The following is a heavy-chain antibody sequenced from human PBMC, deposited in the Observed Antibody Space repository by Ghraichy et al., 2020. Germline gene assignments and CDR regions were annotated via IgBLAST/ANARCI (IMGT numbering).Heavy chain of an antibody. J-gene: IGHJ6*02. CDR3: AIEQGATDFHHGLDA. CDR2: IWYDGSNR. D-gene: IGHD1-26*01. Sequence: LSLTCAASGFTFRSYGMHWVRQAPGKGLEWVAVIWYDGSNRYYADSVKGRFTISRDNSNNTLYLQMNRLSAEDTAVYDCAIEQGATDFHHGLDAWGQGTPVTVSS. CDR1: GFTFRSYG. V-gene: IGHV3-33*01.